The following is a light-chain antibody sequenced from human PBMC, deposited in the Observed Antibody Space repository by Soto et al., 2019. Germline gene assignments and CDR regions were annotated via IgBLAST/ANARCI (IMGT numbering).Light chain of an antibody. J-gene: IGLJ1*01. CDR1: SSDVGIYNY. CDR3: SSYTTSSTRV. V-gene: IGLV2-14*01. CDR2: EVT. Sequence: QSALTQPASVSGSPGQSIAISCTGSSSDVGIYNYVSWYQQHPGKVPKLIIYEVTNRPSGGSNRFSGSKSGNTASLTISGLPAEDEADYYCSSYTTSSTRVFGTGTKLTVL.